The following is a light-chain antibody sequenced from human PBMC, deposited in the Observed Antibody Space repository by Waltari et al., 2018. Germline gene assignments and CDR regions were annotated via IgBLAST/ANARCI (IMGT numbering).Light chain of an antibody. Sequence: DIQMTQSPSSLSASVADRLTITCRACRDISNSLAWYQQVAGKVPKLLISASSTLQSGVPSRFSGSGSGSDFTLTINNLQPEDFATYYCQNYDKVPWTFGPGTRVDVK. CDR3: QNYDKVPWT. CDR1: RDISNS. CDR2: ASS. V-gene: IGKV1-27*01. J-gene: IGKJ1*01.